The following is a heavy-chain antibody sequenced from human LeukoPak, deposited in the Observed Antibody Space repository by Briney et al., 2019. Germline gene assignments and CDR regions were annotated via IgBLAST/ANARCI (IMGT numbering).Heavy chain of an antibody. CDR1: GYSFVGYG. Sequence: ASVKVSCKASGYSFVGYGITWVRQAPGQGLEWMGWFNPENGNTNYAQKVQGRVTMTADTSTSTSYMELRSLRSDDTAVYYCARDRGHAGGSPDYWGQGTLVTVSS. D-gene: IGHD3-10*01. V-gene: IGHV1-18*01. J-gene: IGHJ4*02. CDR3: ARDRGHAGGSPDY. CDR2: FNPENGNT.